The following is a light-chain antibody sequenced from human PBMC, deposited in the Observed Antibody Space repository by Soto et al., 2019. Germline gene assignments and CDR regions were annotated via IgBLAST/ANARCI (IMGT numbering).Light chain of an antibody. Sequence: QSVLTQPPSVSGAPGQRVTISCTGSSSNIGAGYDVHWYQRLPGTAPKVLIYGNNNRPSGVPDRFSGSKSGTSASLAITGLQAEDEADYYSQSYDSSLSGSYVFGTGTKVTVL. CDR2: GNN. J-gene: IGLJ1*01. CDR1: SSNIGAGYD. CDR3: QSYDSSLSGSYV. V-gene: IGLV1-40*01.